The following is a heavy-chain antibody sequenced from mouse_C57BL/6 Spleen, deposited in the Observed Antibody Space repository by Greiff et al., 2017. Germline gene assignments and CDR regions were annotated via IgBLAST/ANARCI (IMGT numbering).Heavy chain of an antibody. J-gene: IGHJ2*01. D-gene: IGHD1-1*01. CDR2: INPGTGGT. Sequence: QVQLQQPGTELVKPGASVKLSCTASGYTFTSYWMHWVKQRPGQGLEWIGNINPGTGGTNYNEKFKSKATLTVDKSSSTAYMQLSSLTSEDSAVYDCARSGSTHLDYWGQGTTLTVSS. CDR1: GYTFTSYW. CDR3: ARSGSTHLDY. V-gene: IGHV1-53*01.